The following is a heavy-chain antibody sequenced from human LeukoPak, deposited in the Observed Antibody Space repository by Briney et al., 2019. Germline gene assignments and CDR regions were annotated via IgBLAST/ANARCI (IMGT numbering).Heavy chain of an antibody. J-gene: IGHJ6*03. CDR1: GYTFTSYA. D-gene: IGHD3-3*01. CDR2: INTNTGNP. V-gene: IGHV7-4-1*02. Sequence: ASVKVSCKASGYTFTSYAMNWVRQAPGQGLEWMGWINTNTGNPTYAQGFTGRFVFSLDTSVSTAYLQISSLKAEDTAVYYCARANRFLEWLLSDDYYYYMDVWGKGTTVTVSS. CDR3: ARANRFLEWLLSDDYYYYMDV.